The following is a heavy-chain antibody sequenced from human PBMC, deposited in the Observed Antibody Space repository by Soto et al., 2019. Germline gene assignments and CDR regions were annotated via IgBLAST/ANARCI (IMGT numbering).Heavy chain of an antibody. Sequence: SETLSLTCTVSGGSSSSSSYYWGWIRQPPGKGLEWIGSIYYSGSTYYNPSLKSRVTISVDTSKNQFSLKLSSVTAADTAVYYCARHESSGYLNYYYYGMDVWGQGTTVTVSS. V-gene: IGHV4-39*01. CDR1: GGSSSSSSYY. J-gene: IGHJ6*02. D-gene: IGHD3-22*01. CDR2: IYYSGST. CDR3: ARHESSGYLNYYYYGMDV.